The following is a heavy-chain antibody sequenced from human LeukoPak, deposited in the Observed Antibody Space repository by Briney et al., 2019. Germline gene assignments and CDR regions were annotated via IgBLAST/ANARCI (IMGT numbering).Heavy chain of an antibody. J-gene: IGHJ4*02. Sequence: PGGSLRLSCAASASTFSRSYMGWVRQAPGKGLEWVALMRLAGSVTYYVESVKGRFTISTDNTKNLLYLHMNNLRAEDTAVYYCVIDRGARWGQGTLVTVSS. V-gene: IGHV3-7*01. CDR3: VIDRGAR. CDR1: ASTFSRSY. CDR2: MRLAGSVT.